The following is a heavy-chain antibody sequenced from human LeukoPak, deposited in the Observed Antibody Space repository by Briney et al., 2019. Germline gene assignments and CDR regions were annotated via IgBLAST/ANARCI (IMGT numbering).Heavy chain of an antibody. Sequence: GASVKVSCKASGYTYTGYYMHWVREAPGQGLEWMGRMNPNSGGTNYAQKFQGRVTMTMDTSISTDYVHLSRLRSDDAAVYYSARDVVVYHYSPYYSKTGYYLEYLRQGPLVTVSS. CDR3: ARDVVVYHYSPYYSKTGYYLEY. J-gene: IGHJ4*02. CDR1: GYTYTGYY. CDR2: MNPNSGGT. D-gene: IGHD3-16*01. V-gene: IGHV1-2*06.